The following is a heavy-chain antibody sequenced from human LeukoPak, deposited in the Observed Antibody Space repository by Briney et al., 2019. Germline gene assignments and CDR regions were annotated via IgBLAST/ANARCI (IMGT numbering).Heavy chain of an antibody. V-gene: IGHV3-23*01. Sequence: GGSLRLSCAASGFTFSSYGMSWVRQAPGQGLEWVSGISGSGGSTYYADSVKGRFTISRDNPKNTLYLQMNSLRAEDTAVYYCAKAHLDSSGYYRFDYWGPGTLVTVSS. CDR3: AKAHLDSSGYYRFDY. D-gene: IGHD3-22*01. CDR2: ISGSGGST. J-gene: IGHJ4*02. CDR1: GFTFSSYG.